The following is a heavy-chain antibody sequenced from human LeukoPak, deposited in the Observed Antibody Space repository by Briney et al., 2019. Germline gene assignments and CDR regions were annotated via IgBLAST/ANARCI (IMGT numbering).Heavy chain of an antibody. V-gene: IGHV1-46*01. Sequence: GASVKVSCKSSGYTFITYYIHWVRQAPGQGLEWMGIINPSDGTTNYAQKFQDRVTMTRDMSTSTVYMELSSLRSEDTAVYYCARRIMVRGVIQVDYFDYWGQGTLVTVSS. CDR1: GYTFITYY. J-gene: IGHJ4*02. D-gene: IGHD3-10*01. CDR3: ARRIMVRGVIQVDYFDY. CDR2: INPSDGTT.